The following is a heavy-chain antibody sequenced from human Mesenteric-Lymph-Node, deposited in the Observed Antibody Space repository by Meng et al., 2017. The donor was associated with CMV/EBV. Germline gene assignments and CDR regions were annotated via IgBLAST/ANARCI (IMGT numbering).Heavy chain of an antibody. V-gene: IGHV1-46*01. D-gene: IGHD1-26*01. CDR2: INPSGGST. CDR1: GYTFSSYY. CDR3: ARDTRGGSYSYFDY. Sequence: SGYTFSSYYMQWVRQPPGQGREWMGIINPSGGSTGYEQKVQGRSTMTRDTAKSTVYMELSSLRSEDTAVYDCARDTRGGSYSYFDYWGQGALVTVSS. J-gene: IGHJ4*02.